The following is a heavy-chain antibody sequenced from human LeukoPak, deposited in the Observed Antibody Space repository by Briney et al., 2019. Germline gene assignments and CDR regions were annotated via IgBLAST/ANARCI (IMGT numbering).Heavy chain of an antibody. CDR3: ARRYDSSGYLFDY. J-gene: IGHJ4*02. V-gene: IGHV3-7*01. D-gene: IGHD3-22*01. Sequence: TGGSLRLSCAASGFTFSSYWMSWVRQAPGKGLEWVANIKQDGSEKYYVDSVKGRLTISRDNAKNSLYLQMNSLRAEDTAVYYCARRYDSSGYLFDYWGQGTLVTVSS. CDR2: IKQDGSEK. CDR1: GFTFSSYW.